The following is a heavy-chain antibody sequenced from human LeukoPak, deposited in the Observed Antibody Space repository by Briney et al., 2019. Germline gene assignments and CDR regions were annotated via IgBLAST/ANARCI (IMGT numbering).Heavy chain of an antibody. Sequence: SQTLSLTCAISGDSVSSNSDAWDWIRQSPSRGLEWLGRTYYRSKWYYDYAVAVKSRISINPDTSKNQFSLQLSSVTPEDTAVYYCARDPVGGSTIFDYWGQGTLVTVSS. J-gene: IGHJ4*02. CDR3: ARDPVGGSTIFDY. CDR2: TYYRSKWYY. CDR1: GDSVSSNSDA. D-gene: IGHD1-26*01. V-gene: IGHV6-1*01.